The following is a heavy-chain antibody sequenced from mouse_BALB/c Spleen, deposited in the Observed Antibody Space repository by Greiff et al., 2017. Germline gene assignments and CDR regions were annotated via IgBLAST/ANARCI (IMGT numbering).Heavy chain of an antibody. D-gene: IGHD2-4*01. CDR2: IWAGGST. J-gene: IGHJ4*01. CDR3: ARDPPDDYDDAMDY. V-gene: IGHV2-9*02. Sequence: QVQLKESGPGLVAPSQSLSITCTVSGFSLTSYGVHWVRQPPGKGLEWLGVIWAGGSTNYNSALMSRLSISKDNSKSQVFLKMNSLQTDDTAMYYCARDPPDDYDDAMDYWGQGTSVTVSS. CDR1: GFSLTSYG.